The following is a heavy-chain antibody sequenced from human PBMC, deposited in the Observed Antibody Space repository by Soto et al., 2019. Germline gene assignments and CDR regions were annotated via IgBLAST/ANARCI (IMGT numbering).Heavy chain of an antibody. CDR1: GYTFTSYG. D-gene: IGHD3-9*01. Sequence: QVQLVQSGAEVKKPGASVKVSCKASGYTFTSYGISWVRQAPGQGLEWMGWISAYNGNTNYAQKLQGRVTMTTDTSTSTAYMELRILRSDDTAVYYCARDGTGYDILTGYYIPQYYFDYWGQGTLVTVSS. V-gene: IGHV1-18*01. CDR3: ARDGTGYDILTGYYIPQYYFDY. J-gene: IGHJ4*02. CDR2: ISAYNGNT.